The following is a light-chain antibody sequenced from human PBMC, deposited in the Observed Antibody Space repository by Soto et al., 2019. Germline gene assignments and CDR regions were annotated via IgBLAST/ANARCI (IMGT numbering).Light chain of an antibody. CDR3: CSYAGSNTWVV. J-gene: IGLJ2*01. Sequence: QSALTQPPSVSGSPGQSITISCTGTSSDVGSYNLVSWYQQHPGKAPKLMIYEGSKRPSGVSNRFSGSKSGNTASLTISGLQAEDEADYYSCSYAGSNTWVVFGGGTKLTV. V-gene: IGLV2-23*01. CDR1: SSDVGSYNL. CDR2: EGS.